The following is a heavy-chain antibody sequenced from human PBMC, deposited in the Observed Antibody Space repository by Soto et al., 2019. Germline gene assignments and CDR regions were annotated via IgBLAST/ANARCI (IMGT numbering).Heavy chain of an antibody. V-gene: IGHV3-48*03. D-gene: IGHD1-26*01. J-gene: IGHJ6*02. CDR2: IGTSGKTI. CDR3: ARDPAIYSGKFDYGLDV. Sequence: EVQLVESGGGLVQAGGSLRLFCAVSGFTFSSYEMNWVRQAPGKGLEWFSYIGTSGKTIYYADSVRGRFTISRDNAKNSLYLQMNSLRAEDTAVYFCARDPAIYSGKFDYGLDVWGRGTTVTVSS. CDR1: GFTFSSYE.